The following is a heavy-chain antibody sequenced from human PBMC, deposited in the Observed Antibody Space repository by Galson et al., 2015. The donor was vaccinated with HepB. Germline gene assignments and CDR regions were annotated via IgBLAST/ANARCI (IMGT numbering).Heavy chain of an antibody. CDR1: GFTFGDYA. CDR2: IRSKTYGGTT. D-gene: IGHD3-22*01. CDR3: ARHGYYDSSNYYYTNFDI. V-gene: IGHV3-49*04. J-gene: IGHJ4*02. Sequence: SLRLSCAASGFTFGDYAMSWVRQAPGKGLELVGFIRSKTYGGTTKYAASVRGRFTISRDDSKSIAYLQMNSLKTEDTAVYYCARHGYYDSSNYYYTNFDIWGQGSLVTVSS.